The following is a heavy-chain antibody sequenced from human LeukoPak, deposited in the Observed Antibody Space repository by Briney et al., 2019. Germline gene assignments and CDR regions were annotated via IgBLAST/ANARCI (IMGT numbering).Heavy chain of an antibody. CDR3: AGHSSSPFDP. Sequence: PGGSPRLSCAASGFTFSSYGMHWVRQAPGKGLEWVAVISYDGSNKYYADSVKGRFTISRDNSKNTLYLQMNSLRAEDTAVYYCAGHSSSPFDPWGQGTLVTVSS. CDR1: GFTFSSYG. D-gene: IGHD6-13*01. CDR2: ISYDGSNK. J-gene: IGHJ5*02. V-gene: IGHV3-30*03.